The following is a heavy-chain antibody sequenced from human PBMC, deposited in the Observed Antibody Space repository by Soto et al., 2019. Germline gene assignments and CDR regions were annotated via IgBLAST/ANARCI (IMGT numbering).Heavy chain of an antibody. CDR2: ISANNGDT. D-gene: IGHD2-15*01. J-gene: IGHJ1*01. CDR1: GYVFTSYG. Sequence: QVQLVQSGAEVTKPGASVKVSYKASGYVFTSYGISWVRQAPGQGLEWMGWISANNGDTVYAQRVQGRVTMTTDTATSTAYMELRSLRSDDTAVYYCARDRTWGYCAGGSCYPAEYFQHWGQDTLVTVSS. V-gene: IGHV1-18*01. CDR3: ARDRTWGYCAGGSCYPAEYFQH.